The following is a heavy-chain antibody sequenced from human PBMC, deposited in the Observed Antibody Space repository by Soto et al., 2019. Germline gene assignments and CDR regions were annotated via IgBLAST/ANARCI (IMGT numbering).Heavy chain of an antibody. D-gene: IGHD4-17*01. J-gene: IGHJ3*02. CDR2: ISASRGRT. CDR3: AKDPNGDYVGAFDM. Sequence: VQVLESGGGLVQPGGSLRLSCAASGFTFSAYAMSWVRQTPGKGLEWVSGISASRGRTYYANSVKGRFTISSDNGKNTLYLQMNSLRAEDTAVYYCAKDPNGDYVGAFDMWGQGTMVIVSS. CDR1: GFTFSAYA. V-gene: IGHV3-23*01.